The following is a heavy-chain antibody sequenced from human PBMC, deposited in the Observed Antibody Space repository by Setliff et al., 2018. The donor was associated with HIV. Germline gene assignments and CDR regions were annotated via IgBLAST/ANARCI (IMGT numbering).Heavy chain of an antibody. Sequence: SETLSLTCTVSGGSISSGSYYWSWIRQPAGKGLEWIGRIYTSGSTNYNPSLKSRVTISVDTSKNQFSLKLSPVTAADTAVYYCARENSSWYWANYYYGMDVWGQGTTVTVSS. CDR1: GGSISSGSYY. CDR2: IYTSGST. CDR3: ARENSSWYWANYYYGMDV. J-gene: IGHJ6*02. V-gene: IGHV4-61*02. D-gene: IGHD6-13*01.